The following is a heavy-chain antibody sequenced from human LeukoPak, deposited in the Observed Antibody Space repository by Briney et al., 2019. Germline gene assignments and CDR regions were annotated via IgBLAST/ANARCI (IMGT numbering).Heavy chain of an antibody. J-gene: IGHJ4*02. D-gene: IGHD4/OR15-4a*01. V-gene: IGHV3-53*01. Sequence: PGGSLRLSCAASGFALSSNFMSWVRQAPGKGLEWVSVIYSIGTTYYADSVKGRFTISRDNTRNTLYLQMNSLRAEDTAVCYCARDRDYGGFDYWGQGTLVTVSS. CDR1: GFALSSNF. CDR2: IYSIGTT. CDR3: ARDRDYGGFDY.